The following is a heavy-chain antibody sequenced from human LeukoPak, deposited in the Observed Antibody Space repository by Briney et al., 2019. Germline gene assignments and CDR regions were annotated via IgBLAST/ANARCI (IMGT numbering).Heavy chain of an antibody. CDR3: ARVNFEYSSGWPSPFFDY. V-gene: IGHV4-59*01. Sequence: SSETLSLTCTVSGGSISSYYWSWLRQPPGKGLEWIGYIYYSGSTNYNPSLKSRVTISVDTSKNQFSLKLSSVTAADTAVYYCARVNFEYSSGWPSPFFDYWGQGTLVTVSS. D-gene: IGHD6-19*01. CDR2: IYYSGST. CDR1: GGSISSYY. J-gene: IGHJ4*02.